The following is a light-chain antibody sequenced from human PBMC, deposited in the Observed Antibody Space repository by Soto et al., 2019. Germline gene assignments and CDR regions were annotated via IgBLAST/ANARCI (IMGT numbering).Light chain of an antibody. CDR1: ESVSSSY. Sequence: EIVLTQSPGTLSLSPGERATLSCRASESVSSSYLAWYQQKPGQAPRLLTFGASSRATGTPERFGGSGSGTDFTLAILRLEPEDVAVYYCQQYGSSPPWTFGQGTEVEIK. V-gene: IGKV3-20*01. J-gene: IGKJ1*01. CDR2: GAS. CDR3: QQYGSSPPWT.